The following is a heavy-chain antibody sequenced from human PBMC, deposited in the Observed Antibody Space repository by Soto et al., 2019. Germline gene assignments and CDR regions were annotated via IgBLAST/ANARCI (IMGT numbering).Heavy chain of an antibody. D-gene: IGHD3-10*01. CDR1: GFPFTTYG. CDR3: VGGQYYFDY. CDR2: ISYDGSNT. Sequence: QVQLVESGGGVVQPGRSLRLSCAASGFPFTTYGMHWVREGPGKGLEWVAVISYDGSNTYYADSVKGRFTISRANYKKTLYLKMNSLRAADTAVYYCVGGQYYFDYRGQGTLVTLSS. V-gene: IGHV3-30*03. J-gene: IGHJ4*02.